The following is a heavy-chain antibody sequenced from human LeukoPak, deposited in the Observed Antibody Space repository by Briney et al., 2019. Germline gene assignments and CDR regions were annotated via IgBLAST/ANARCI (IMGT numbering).Heavy chain of an antibody. CDR2: IVVGSGNI. Sequence: ASVKVSCKASGFTFTSSAMQWVRQARGQRLEWIGWIVVGSGNINYAQKFQERVTITRDMSTSTAYMELSSLRSEDTAVYYCAAAGIQLWPSGDYWGQGTLVTVSS. J-gene: IGHJ4*02. CDR3: AAAGIQLWPSGDY. D-gene: IGHD5-18*01. V-gene: IGHV1-58*02. CDR1: GFTFTSSA.